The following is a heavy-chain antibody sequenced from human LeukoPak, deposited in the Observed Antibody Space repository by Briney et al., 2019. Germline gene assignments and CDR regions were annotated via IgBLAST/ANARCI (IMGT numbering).Heavy chain of an antibody. Sequence: GASVKVSCKVSGYTLTELSMHWVRQAPGKGLEWMGGFDPEDGETIYAQKFQGRVTMTEDTSTDTAYMELSSLRSEDTAVYYCATLTIFGVVNWFDPWGQGTLATVSS. CDR1: GYTLTELS. CDR3: ATLTIFGVVNWFDP. V-gene: IGHV1-24*01. J-gene: IGHJ5*02. CDR2: FDPEDGET. D-gene: IGHD3-3*01.